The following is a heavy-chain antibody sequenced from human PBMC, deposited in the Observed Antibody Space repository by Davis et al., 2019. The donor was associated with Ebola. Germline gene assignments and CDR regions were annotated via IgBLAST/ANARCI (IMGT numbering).Heavy chain of an antibody. Sequence: GGSLRLSCAASGFTFSSYAMHWVRQAPGKGLEWVAVISYDGSNKYYADSVKGRFTISRDNSKNTLYLQMNSLRAEDTAVYYCARELLPLGGYGMDVWGQGTTVTVSS. J-gene: IGHJ6*02. V-gene: IGHV3-30-3*01. D-gene: IGHD1-26*01. CDR2: ISYDGSNK. CDR3: ARELLPLGGYGMDV. CDR1: GFTFSSYA.